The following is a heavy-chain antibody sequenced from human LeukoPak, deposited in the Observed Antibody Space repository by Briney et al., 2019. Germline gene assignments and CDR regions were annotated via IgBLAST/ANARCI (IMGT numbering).Heavy chain of an antibody. D-gene: IGHD2-2*01. Sequence: GGSLRLSCAASGFTSSSYAMSWVRQGPGKGLEWVSAISGSGGSTYYADSVKGRFTISRDNSKNTLYLQMNRLRAEDTAVYYCAKGWGYCSSTSCYGTFDYWGQGTLVTVSS. CDR1: GFTSSSYA. J-gene: IGHJ4*02. CDR3: AKGWGYCSSTSCYGTFDY. V-gene: IGHV3-23*01. CDR2: ISGSGGST.